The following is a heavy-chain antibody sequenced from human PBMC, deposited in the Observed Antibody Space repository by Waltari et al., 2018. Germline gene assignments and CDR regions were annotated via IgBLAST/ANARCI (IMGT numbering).Heavy chain of an antibody. Sequence: EVQLVESGGGLVQPGGSLRLSCAASGFTFSSYAMSWVRQAPGKGLEWVSAISGSGGSTYYADSVKGRFTISRDNSKNTLYLQMNSLRAEDTAVYYCAKDPPITMVRGVIFDYWGQGTLVTVSS. CDR3: AKDPPITMVRGVIFDY. V-gene: IGHV3-23*04. CDR2: ISGSGGST. CDR1: GFTFSSYA. D-gene: IGHD3-10*01. J-gene: IGHJ4*02.